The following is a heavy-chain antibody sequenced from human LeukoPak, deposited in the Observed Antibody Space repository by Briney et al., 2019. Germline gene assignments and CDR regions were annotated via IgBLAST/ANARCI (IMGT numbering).Heavy chain of an antibody. V-gene: IGHV1-8*01. D-gene: IGHD6-19*01. Sequence: ASVKVSCKASGYTFSSYDINWVRQATGQGLEWMGWINPNSGNTGYAQKFQGRVTMTRNTSISTAYMELSSLRSEDTAVYYCARGPYSSGWYYYYGMDVWGQGTTVTVSS. J-gene: IGHJ6*02. CDR3: ARGPYSSGWYYYYGMDV. CDR1: GYTFSSYD. CDR2: INPNSGNT.